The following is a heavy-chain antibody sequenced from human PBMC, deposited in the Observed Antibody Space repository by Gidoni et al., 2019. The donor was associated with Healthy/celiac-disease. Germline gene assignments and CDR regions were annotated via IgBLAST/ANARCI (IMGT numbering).Heavy chain of an antibody. CDR3: GRAGSGGDCYPMWFDY. Sequence: QVPLVQSGADVKKPGASVQASCNASGYTFTIYAMHWVRPAPGRRLEWMGWINAGNGNTKYSQKFEGRVTITRDTSASTADMELRSLRSEETAVYYCGRAGSGGDCYPMWFDYWGQGTLVTVSS. J-gene: IGHJ4*02. V-gene: IGHV1-3*01. CDR1: GYTFTIYA. D-gene: IGHD2-21*02. CDR2: INAGNGNT.